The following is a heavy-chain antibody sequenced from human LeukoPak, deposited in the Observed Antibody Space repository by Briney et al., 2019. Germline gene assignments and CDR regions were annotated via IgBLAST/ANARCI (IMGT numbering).Heavy chain of an antibody. J-gene: IGHJ4*02. Sequence: PGGSLRLSCAASGFTFSDNYMSWVRQAPGQGLEWVAGIDKSGYGTFYADSVKGRFTISRDNSKNTLFLQINTLRADDTAVYYRGKDKHNWGSDYWGQGTLITVSS. V-gene: IGHV3-23*01. CDR3: GKDKHNWGSDY. D-gene: IGHD1-1*01. CDR2: IDKSGYGT. CDR1: GFTFSDNY.